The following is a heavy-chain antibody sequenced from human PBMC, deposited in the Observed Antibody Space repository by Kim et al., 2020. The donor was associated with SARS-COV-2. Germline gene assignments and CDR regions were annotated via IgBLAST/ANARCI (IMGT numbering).Heavy chain of an antibody. V-gene: IGHV1-18*01. D-gene: IGHD3-10*01. Sequence: YAQKLQGRVTMTTDTSTSTAYMGLRSLRSDDTAVYYCARLAPGVRGVEDYWGQGTLVTVSS. J-gene: IGHJ4*02. CDR3: ARLAPGVRGVEDY.